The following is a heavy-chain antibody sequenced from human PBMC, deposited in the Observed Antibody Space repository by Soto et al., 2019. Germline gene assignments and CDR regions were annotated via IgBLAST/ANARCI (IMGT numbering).Heavy chain of an antibody. V-gene: IGHV3-30*03. CDR2: ISYDGSNK. Sequence: PGRSLRLSCAASGFTFSSYGMHWVSQAPGKGLEWVAVISYDGSNKYYADSVKGRFTISRDNTKDSLYLQMNSLRADDTVIYYCARGSAFIGLDYWGQGTPVTVSS. CDR1: GFTFSSYG. CDR3: ARGSAFIGLDY. J-gene: IGHJ4*02. D-gene: IGHD1-26*01.